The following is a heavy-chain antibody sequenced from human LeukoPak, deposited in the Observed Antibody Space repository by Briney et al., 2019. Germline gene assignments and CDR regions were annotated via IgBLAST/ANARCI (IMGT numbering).Heavy chain of an antibody. J-gene: IGHJ4*02. CDR2: INHSGST. CDR3: ARGYYFDY. Sequence: SETLSLTCTVSGGSISSYYWSWIRQPPGKGLEWIGEINHSGSTNYNPSLKSRVTISVDTSKNQFSLKLSSVTAADTAVYYCARGYYFDYWGQGTLVTVSS. V-gene: IGHV4-34*01. CDR1: GGSISSYY.